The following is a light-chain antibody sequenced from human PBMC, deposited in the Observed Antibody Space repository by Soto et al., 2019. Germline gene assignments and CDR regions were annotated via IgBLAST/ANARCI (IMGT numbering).Light chain of an antibody. CDR1: SSDVGGHNH. CDR2: EVG. J-gene: IGLJ2*01. V-gene: IGLV2-14*01. Sequence: QSALTQPASVSGSPGQSITISCTGSSSDVGGHNHVSWYQQHPGKAPKLIIYEVGNRPSGVSNRFSGSKSGNTASLTISGFQAEDEADYYCCSYAGSDTMIFGGGTKLTVL. CDR3: CSYAGSDTMI.